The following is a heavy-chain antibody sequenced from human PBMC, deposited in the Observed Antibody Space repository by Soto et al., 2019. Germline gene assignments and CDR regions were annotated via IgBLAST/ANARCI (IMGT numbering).Heavy chain of an antibody. D-gene: IGHD6-13*01. CDR1: GGSISPYY. V-gene: IGHV4-59*01. CDR2: IYYAGST. J-gene: IGHJ4*02. Sequence: PSETLSLTCTVSGGSISPYYWSWIRQAPGKGLEWIGYIYYAGSTSYNPSLKGRVTISLETSKSQFSLKLSSVTAADTAVYYCARGLGQLASLLDYWGQGTLVTVSS. CDR3: ARGLGQLASLLDY.